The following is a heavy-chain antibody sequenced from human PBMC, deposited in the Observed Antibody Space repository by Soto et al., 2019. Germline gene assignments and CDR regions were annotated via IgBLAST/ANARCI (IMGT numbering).Heavy chain of an antibody. CDR1: GYTFTSYY. CDR2: INPSGGST. D-gene: IGHD4-17*01. J-gene: IGHJ5*02. CDR3: ARDPYGDYGRGWFDP. V-gene: IGHV1-46*03. Sequence: VASVKVSCKASGYTFTSYYMHWVRQAPGQGLEWMGIINPSGGSTSYAQKFQGRVTMTRDTSTSTVYMELSSLRSEDTAVYYCARDPYGDYGRGWFDPWGQGTLVTVSS.